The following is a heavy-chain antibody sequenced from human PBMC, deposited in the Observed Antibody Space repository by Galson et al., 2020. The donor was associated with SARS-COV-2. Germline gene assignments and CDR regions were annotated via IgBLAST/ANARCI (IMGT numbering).Heavy chain of an antibody. CDR3: ARDGPRVVPRMSGWLLRNHGMGV. Sequence: GGSLRLSCAASGFSFHGYPMHWVRQAPGKGLEWVAIISDDGGRKEYADSVKGRISMSRDNIRNIVNLEINSLRGENTGIYYCARDGPRVVPRMSGWLLRNHGMGVWGQGTTVIVSS. CDR2: ISDDGGRK. V-gene: IGHV3-30*04. D-gene: IGHD2-21*01. J-gene: IGHJ6*02. CDR1: GFSFHGYP.